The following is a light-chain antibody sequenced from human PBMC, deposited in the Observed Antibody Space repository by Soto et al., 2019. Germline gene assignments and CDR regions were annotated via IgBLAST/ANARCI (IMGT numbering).Light chain of an antibody. CDR2: GAS. J-gene: IGKJ2*01. Sequence: EIVMTQSPATLSLSPGERVTLSCRASQRVSSKLAWYQQKPGQAPRLLIYGASIRATDIPARFSGSGSGTEFTLTISRLQSEDFAIFYSQQYSNSPYTFGQGTKLEIK. V-gene: IGKV3-15*01. CDR3: QQYSNSPYT. CDR1: QRVSSK.